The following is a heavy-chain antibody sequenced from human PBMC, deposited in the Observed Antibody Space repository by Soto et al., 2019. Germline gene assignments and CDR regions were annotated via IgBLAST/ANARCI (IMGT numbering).Heavy chain of an antibody. CDR1: GGTISSYY. V-gene: IGHV4-59*06. CDR2: IYYSGST. CDR3: ARDGRFGDIGHYGMDV. Sequence: SETLSLTCTVSGGTISSYYWSWIRQHPGKGLEWIGYIYYSGSTYYNPSLKSRVTISVDTSKNQFSLKLSSVTAADTAVYYCARDGRFGDIGHYGMDVWGQGTTVTVSS. J-gene: IGHJ6*02. D-gene: IGHD3-10*01.